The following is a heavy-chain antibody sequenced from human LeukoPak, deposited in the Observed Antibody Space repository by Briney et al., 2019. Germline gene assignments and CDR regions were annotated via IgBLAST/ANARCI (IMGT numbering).Heavy chain of an antibody. V-gene: IGHV4-31*03. CDR1: GGSISSGDYD. CDR2: IYYSGST. CDR3: ARYHYGYGY. J-gene: IGHJ4*02. D-gene: IGHD3-10*01. Sequence: PSQTLSLTCTVSGGSISSGDYDWSWIRQHPGKGLEWIGYIYYSGSTYYNPSLESRVTISLDTSKNQFSLKLSSVTAADTAVYYCARYHYGYGYWGQGTLVTVSS.